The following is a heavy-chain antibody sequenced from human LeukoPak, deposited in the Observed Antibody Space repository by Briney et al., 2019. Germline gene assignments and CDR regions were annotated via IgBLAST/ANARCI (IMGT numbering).Heavy chain of an antibody. J-gene: IGHJ4*02. CDR2: TYYRSKWYN. CDR1: GDXVSSNSAA. CDR3: ARGQGVAVAGTPYYFDY. D-gene: IGHD6-19*01. Sequence: SQTLSLTCGISGDXVSSNSAAWNWIRPSPSRGLEWLGRTYYRSKWYNDYAVSVKSRITINPDTSKNQFSLQLSSVTPEDTAVYYCARGQGVAVAGTPYYFDYWGQGTLVTVST. V-gene: IGHV6-1*01.